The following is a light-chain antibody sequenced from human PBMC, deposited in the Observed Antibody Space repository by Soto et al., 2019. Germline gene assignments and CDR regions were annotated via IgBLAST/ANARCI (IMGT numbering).Light chain of an antibody. CDR3: QQYHNWPGT. CDR1: QSVSNN. J-gene: IGKJ4*01. Sequence: EIVMTQSPATLSVSPGERATLSCRASQSVSNNLAWYQQKPGQAPRLLIYGASTRATGIPARFSGSGSGTEFTLTISSLQSEDFAVYYCQQYHNWPGTFGGGTVVEIK. CDR2: GAS. V-gene: IGKV3-15*01.